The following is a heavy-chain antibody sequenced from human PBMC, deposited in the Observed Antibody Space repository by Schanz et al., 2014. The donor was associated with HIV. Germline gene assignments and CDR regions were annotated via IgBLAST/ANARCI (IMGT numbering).Heavy chain of an antibody. CDR3: ARGEMVRGVVKQHVFQI. J-gene: IGHJ3*02. Sequence: QVQLVQSGAEVKKPGSSVKVSCKASGGTFSNYAISWLRQAPGQGLEWMGGIIPMFSTANYAQKFQGRVTITADESTTTAYMELSSLRSEDTAVYYCARGEMVRGVVKQHVFQIWGQGTMVTVSS. CDR1: GGTFSNYA. V-gene: IGHV1-69*01. D-gene: IGHD3-10*01. CDR2: IIPMFSTA.